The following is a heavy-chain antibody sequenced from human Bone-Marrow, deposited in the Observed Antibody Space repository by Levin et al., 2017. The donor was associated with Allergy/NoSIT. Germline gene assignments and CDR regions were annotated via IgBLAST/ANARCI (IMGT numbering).Heavy chain of an antibody. CDR2: IDWDDDK. CDR3: ARMADGPPSEYYFDY. J-gene: IGHJ4*02. V-gene: IGHV2-70*04. Sequence: SGPTLVKPTQTLTLTCTFSGFSLSTSGMRVSWIRQSPGKALEWLARIDWDDDKFYSTSLKTRLTISKDTSKNQVVLTMTNMDPVDTATYYCARMADGPPSEYYFDYWGQGTLVTVSS. CDR1: GFSLSTSGMR.